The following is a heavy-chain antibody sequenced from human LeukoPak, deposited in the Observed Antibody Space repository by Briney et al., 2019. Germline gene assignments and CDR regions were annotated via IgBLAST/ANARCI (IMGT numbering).Heavy chain of an antibody. CDR2: IYHSGST. V-gene: IGHV4-30-2*01. CDR1: GGSISSGGYS. J-gene: IGHJ5*02. Sequence: PSETLSLTCAVSGGSISSGGYSWSWIRQPPGKGLEWIGYIYHSGSTYYNPSLKSRVTISVDRSKNQFSLKLSSVTAADTAVYYRARAAAGTGWWFDPWGQGTLVTVSS. CDR3: ARAAAGTGWWFDP. D-gene: IGHD6-13*01.